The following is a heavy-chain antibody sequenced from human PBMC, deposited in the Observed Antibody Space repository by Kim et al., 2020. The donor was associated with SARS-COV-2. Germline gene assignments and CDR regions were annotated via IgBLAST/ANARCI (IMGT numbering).Heavy chain of an antibody. CDR3: ASLYIDSSSWNGFDY. CDR2: IYYSGST. CDR1: GGSISSSSYY. J-gene: IGHJ4*02. Sequence: SETLSLTCTVSGGSISSSSYYWGWIRQPPGKGLEWIGSIYYSGSTYYNPSLKSRVTISVDTSKNQFSLKLSSVTAADTAVYYCASLYIDSSSWNGFDYWGQGTLVTVSS. V-gene: IGHV4-39*01. D-gene: IGHD6-13*01.